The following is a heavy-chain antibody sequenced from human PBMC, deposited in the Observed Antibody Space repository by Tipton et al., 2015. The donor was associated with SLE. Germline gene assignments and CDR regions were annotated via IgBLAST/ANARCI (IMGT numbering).Heavy chain of an antibody. J-gene: IGHJ4*02. V-gene: IGHV4-59*08. CDR3: ARQLGYGDPFAFDY. CDR1: GGSVGNYY. D-gene: IGHD4-17*01. Sequence: TLSLTCTVSGGSVGNYYWSWIRQSPGKGLEWIGYIHYSGSTNYNPSLKSRVTISVDTSKNQFSLKLRSVTAADTAIYYCARQLGYGDPFAFDYWGQGTLVTVSS. CDR2: IHYSGST.